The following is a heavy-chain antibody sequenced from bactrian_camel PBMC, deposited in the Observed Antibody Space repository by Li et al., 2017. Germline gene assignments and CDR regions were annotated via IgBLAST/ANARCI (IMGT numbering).Heavy chain of an antibody. CDR3: AANLHLYYDEYEPGPRKNY. V-gene: IGHV3S53*01. D-gene: IGHD4*01. CDR2: IDSDGRT. Sequence: HVQLVESGGGSVQAGGSLRLSCAASGYTVSSNCMGWFRQAPGKEREGVAAIDSDGRTSYADSVKGRFTISQDNAKNTLHLELNSLKPEDTAMYYCAANLHLYYDEYEPGPRKNYWAQGTQVTVS. CDR1: GYTVSSNC. J-gene: IGHJ4*01.